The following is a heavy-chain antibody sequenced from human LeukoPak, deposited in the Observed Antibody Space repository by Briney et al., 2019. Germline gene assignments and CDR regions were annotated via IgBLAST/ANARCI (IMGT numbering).Heavy chain of an antibody. D-gene: IGHD3-3*01. Sequence: SETLSLTCTVSGGSMSSYCWGWVRQPPGKGLEWIGFIYTTGSSDYNPSLRSRVTMSADTSKNQVSMELTFLTAADTAVYYCATSYDAKTAPYDLWGQGTLVTVSP. CDR3: ATSYDAKTAPYDL. V-gene: IGHV4-4*09. CDR2: IYTTGSS. CDR1: GGSMSSYC. J-gene: IGHJ5*02.